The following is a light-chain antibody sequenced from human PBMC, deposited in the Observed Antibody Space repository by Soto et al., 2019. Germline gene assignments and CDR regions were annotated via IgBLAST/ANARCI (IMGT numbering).Light chain of an antibody. Sequence: EIVLTQSPATLSLSLGERATLSCRASQSIGSYLAWYQHKLGQPPRLLIYDASNRATGIPVRFSGSGSGTDFTLTISSLEPEDFAVYYCQQRSTWPPFSFGPGTNVDIK. CDR3: QQRSTWPPFS. CDR1: QSIGSY. V-gene: IGKV3-11*01. J-gene: IGKJ3*01. CDR2: DAS.